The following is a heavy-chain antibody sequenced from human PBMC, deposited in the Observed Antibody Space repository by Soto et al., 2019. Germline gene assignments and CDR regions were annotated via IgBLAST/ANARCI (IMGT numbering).Heavy chain of an antibody. D-gene: IGHD6-13*01. CDR3: ARDILAAADNWFDP. CDR2: IWYDGSNK. J-gene: IGHJ5*02. CDR1: GFTFSSYG. V-gene: IGHV3-33*01. Sequence: GGSLRLSCAASGFTFSSYGMHWVRQAPGKGLEWVAVIWYDGSNKYYADSVKGRFTISRDNSKNTLYLQMNSLRAEDTAVYYCARDILAAADNWFDPWGQGTLVTVSS.